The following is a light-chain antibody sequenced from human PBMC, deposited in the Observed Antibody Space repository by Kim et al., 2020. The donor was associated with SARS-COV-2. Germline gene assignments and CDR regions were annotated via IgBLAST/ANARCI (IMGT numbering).Light chain of an antibody. CDR1: DVGSKG. Sequence: QGQQAMITCGGNDVGSKGVNWYQQRPGQAPVLVSYYDSVRPSGIPERFSGSKSGNTATLTISRSEAGDEADYYCQVWDNGSDHVIFGGGTQLTVL. CDR2: YDS. V-gene: IGLV3-21*04. J-gene: IGLJ2*01. CDR3: QVWDNGSDHVI.